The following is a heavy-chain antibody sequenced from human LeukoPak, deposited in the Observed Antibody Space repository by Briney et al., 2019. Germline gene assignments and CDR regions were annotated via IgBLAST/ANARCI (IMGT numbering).Heavy chain of an antibody. Sequence: PGGSLRLSCAASGFTFSSYAMHWVRQAPGKGLEWVAVISYDGSNKYYADSVKGRFTISRDNSKNTLYLRMNSLRAEDTAVYYCARSWGRIDYGDPIDYWGQGTLVTVSS. J-gene: IGHJ4*02. D-gene: IGHD4-17*01. CDR3: ARSWGRIDYGDPIDY. CDR2: ISYDGSNK. CDR1: GFTFSSYA. V-gene: IGHV3-30-3*01.